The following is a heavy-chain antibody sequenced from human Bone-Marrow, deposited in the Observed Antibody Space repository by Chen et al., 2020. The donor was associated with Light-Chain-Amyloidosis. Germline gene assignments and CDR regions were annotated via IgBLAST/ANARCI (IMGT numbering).Heavy chain of an antibody. CDR1: GFTFSNYA. Sequence: QVRLVESGGGVVQPGRSLSLSCAASGFTFSNYATHWVRQAPGKGLEWVALISHDGSDKYYADSVRGRFTISRDNSKNTLYLQMNSLRREDTAVYYCARDQGSGYYGGGYFHHWGQGTLVTVSS. J-gene: IGHJ1*01. CDR2: ISHDGSDK. V-gene: IGHV3-30*01. D-gene: IGHD3-22*01. CDR3: ARDQGSGYYGGGYFHH.